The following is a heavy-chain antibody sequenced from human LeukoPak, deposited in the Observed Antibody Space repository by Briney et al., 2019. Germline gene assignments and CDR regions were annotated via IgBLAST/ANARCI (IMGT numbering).Heavy chain of an antibody. D-gene: IGHD6-19*01. V-gene: IGHV4-59*11. CDR1: GGSISSHY. CDR2: ISYSGST. CDR3: ARGRGQWLVSQGYFQH. Sequence: SETLSLTCTVSGGSISSHYWSWIRQPPGKGLEWIGYISYSGSTNYIPSLRSRVTISLDTSQNQFSLKLSSVTAADTAVYYCARGRGQWLVSQGYFQHWGQGTLVTVSS. J-gene: IGHJ1*01.